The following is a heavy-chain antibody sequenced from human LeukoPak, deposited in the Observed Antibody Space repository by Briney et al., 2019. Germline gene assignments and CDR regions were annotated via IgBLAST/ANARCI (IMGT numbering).Heavy chain of an antibody. D-gene: IGHD2-21*02. CDR1: GGTFSSYA. Sequence: SVKVSCKASGGTFSSYAISWVRQAPGQGLEWMGGIIPIFGTANYAQKFQGRVTITADESTSTAYMELSSLRSEDTAVYYCAKGDNSGAFFVVVTPSFDYWGQGTLVTVSS. CDR3: AKGDNSGAFFVVVTPSFDY. CDR2: IIPIFGTA. V-gene: IGHV1-69*01. J-gene: IGHJ4*02.